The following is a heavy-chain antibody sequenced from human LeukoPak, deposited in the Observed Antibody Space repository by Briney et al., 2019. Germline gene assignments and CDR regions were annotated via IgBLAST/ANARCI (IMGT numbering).Heavy chain of an antibody. J-gene: IGHJ6*02. CDR1: GYTFTSYG. CDR2: ISAYNGNT. CDR3: ARSSGYDSYYYYGMDV. D-gene: IGHD5-12*01. V-gene: IGHV1-18*01. Sequence: AASVKVSCKASGYTFTSYGISWVRQAPGQGLEWMGWISAYNGNTNYAQKLQGRVTMTTDTSTSTAYMELRSLRSDDTAVYYCARSSGYDSYYYYGMDVWGQGTTVTVSS.